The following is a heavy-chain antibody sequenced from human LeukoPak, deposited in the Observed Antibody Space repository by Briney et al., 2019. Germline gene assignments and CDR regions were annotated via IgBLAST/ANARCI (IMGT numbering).Heavy chain of an antibody. Sequence: PGGSLRLSCAASGFTFSSYSMNWVRQAPGKGLEWVSYISSSSGNIYYADSVKGRFTISRDNAKTSLYLQMNSLRIEDTAIYYCARDPTQYKNNTSPTAGYFDYWGQGSLVTVSS. J-gene: IGHJ4*02. D-gene: IGHD1-1*01. CDR3: ARDPTQYKNNTSPTAGYFDY. CDR2: ISSSSGNI. V-gene: IGHV3-48*04. CDR1: GFTFSSYS.